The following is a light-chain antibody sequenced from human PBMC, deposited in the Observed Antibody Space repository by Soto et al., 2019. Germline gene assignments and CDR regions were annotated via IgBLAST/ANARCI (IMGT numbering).Light chain of an antibody. Sequence: IRRTQSPSSVSSSVVDLLTIPCGASQSIDNTLNWYQQKPGKAPKLLIYETSILQSGVPSRFSGSGSGAEFTLTITSLQPEDFATYSCQQTYSSPWTFGQGTKV. CDR3: QQTYSSPWT. CDR1: QSIDNT. J-gene: IGKJ1*01. CDR2: ETS. V-gene: IGKV1-39*01.